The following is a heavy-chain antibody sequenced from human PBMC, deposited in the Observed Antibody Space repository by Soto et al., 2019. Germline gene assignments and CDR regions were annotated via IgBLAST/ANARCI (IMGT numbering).Heavy chain of an antibody. Sequence: QVQLLASGPKLVKPSQTLSLTCTVSGASVTTAYYWTWVRQHPVKGLEWLGHIYYTGNTYYNPSLKSRLNNSLATSKNQFSQQLESMPAADTAMYYCARGSRFDPWSQGTLVTVSS. CDR2: IYYTGNT. V-gene: IGHV4-31*03. CDR3: ARGSRFDP. J-gene: IGHJ5*02. D-gene: IGHD1-26*01. CDR1: GASVTTAYY.